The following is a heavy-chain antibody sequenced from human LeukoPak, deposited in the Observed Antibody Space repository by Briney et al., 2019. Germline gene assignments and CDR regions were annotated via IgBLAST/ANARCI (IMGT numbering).Heavy chain of an antibody. CDR1: GFTFSSYG. J-gene: IGHJ4*02. Sequence: GGSLRLSCAASGFTFSSYGMHWVRQAPGKGLEWVAFIRYDGSNKYYADSVKGRFTISRDNSKNTLYLQMNSLRAEDTAVYYCAKGAYSSGWFFDYWGQGILVTVSS. D-gene: IGHD6-19*01. CDR2: IRYDGSNK. V-gene: IGHV3-30*02. CDR3: AKGAYSSGWFFDY.